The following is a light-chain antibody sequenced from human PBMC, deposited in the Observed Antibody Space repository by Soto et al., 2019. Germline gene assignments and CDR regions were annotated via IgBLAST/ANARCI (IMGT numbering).Light chain of an antibody. Sequence: QSVLTQTPSASGTPGQRVTISCSGSSSNIGSNYVYWYQQLTGTAPKLLIYRNNQRPSGVPDRFSGSKSGTSASLAISGLRSEDEADYYCAAWDDSLSGPVFGGGTKLTVL. J-gene: IGLJ2*01. CDR2: RNN. V-gene: IGLV1-47*01. CDR3: AAWDDSLSGPV. CDR1: SSNIGSNY.